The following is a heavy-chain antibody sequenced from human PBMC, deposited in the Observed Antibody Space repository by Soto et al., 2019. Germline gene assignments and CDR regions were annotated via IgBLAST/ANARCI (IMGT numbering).Heavy chain of an antibody. CDR3: ARGGTPIDS. CDR2: ISAYNGNT. V-gene: IGHV1-18*01. D-gene: IGHD3-16*01. Sequence: QVQLVQSGAEVKKPGASVKVSCKASGYTFTNFGISWVRQAPGQGLEWMGWISAYNGNTNYAQKFQGRVTMNTDTSTRTAYMEVRSLRFDDTAVYYCARGGTPIDSWGQGTLVTVSS. CDR1: GYTFTNFG. J-gene: IGHJ4*02.